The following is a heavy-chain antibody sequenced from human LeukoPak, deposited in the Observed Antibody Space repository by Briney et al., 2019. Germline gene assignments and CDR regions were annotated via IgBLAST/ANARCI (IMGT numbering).Heavy chain of an antibody. J-gene: IGHJ6*02. CDR2: XXXXNGNT. V-gene: IGHV1-18*01. D-gene: IGHD6-19*01. Sequence: SXXXSGXPFTXXXISWVXXAXGXXXXXXXXXXXXNGNTNYAQKLQGRVTMTTDTSTSTAYMELRSLRSDDTAVYYCARDSTMAVAGIYYYYGMDVWGQGTTVTVSS. CDR3: ARDSTMAVAGIYYYYGMDV. CDR1: GXPFTXXX.